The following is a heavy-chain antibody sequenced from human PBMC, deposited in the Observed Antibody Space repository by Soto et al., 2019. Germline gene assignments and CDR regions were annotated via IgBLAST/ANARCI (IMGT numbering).Heavy chain of an antibody. CDR1: GFSFSSLA. CDR3: AKDQTDVTLFDY. D-gene: IGHD2-21*02. J-gene: IGHJ4*02. Sequence: LRLSCAASGFSFSSLAMSWVRQAPGKGLEWVSSISGRGVDTLYADAVKGRFTISRDNSRNTLYLQVNSLRAEDTAVYYCAKDQTDVTLFDYWGQGTLVTVSS. CDR2: ISGRGVDT. V-gene: IGHV3-23*01.